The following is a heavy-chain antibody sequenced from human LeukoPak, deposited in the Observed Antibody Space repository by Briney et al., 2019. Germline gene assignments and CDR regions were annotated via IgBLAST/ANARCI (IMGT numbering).Heavy chain of an antibody. Sequence: GGSLRLSCAASGFTFSSYDMHWVRHATGKGLEWVSAIGTAGDTYYPGSVKGRFTISRENAKNSLYLQMNSLRAGDTAVYYCARSSGFGELLYLGGAFDIWGQGTMVTVSS. CDR2: IGTAGDT. D-gene: IGHD3-10*01. J-gene: IGHJ3*02. CDR1: GFTFSSYD. V-gene: IGHV3-13*01. CDR3: ARSSGFGELLYLGGAFDI.